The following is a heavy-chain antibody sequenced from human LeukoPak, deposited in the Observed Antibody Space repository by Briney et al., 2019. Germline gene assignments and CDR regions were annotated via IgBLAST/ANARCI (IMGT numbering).Heavy chain of an antibody. CDR1: GGSISSYY. CDR3: ARDSWWGLPGAY. CDR2: IYYSGTT. J-gene: IGHJ4*02. V-gene: IGHV4-59*12. Sequence: SETLSLTCTVSGGSISSYYWSWIRQPPGKGLEWIGYIYYSGTTTYNPSLKSRVTISVDTSKNQFSLKLSSVTAADTAVYYCARDSWWGLPGAYWGQGTLVTVSS. D-gene: IGHD2-21*02.